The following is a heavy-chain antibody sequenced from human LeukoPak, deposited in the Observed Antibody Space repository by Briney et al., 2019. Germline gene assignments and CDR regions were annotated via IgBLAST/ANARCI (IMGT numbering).Heavy chain of an antibody. CDR2: INPNSGGT. CDR1: GYTFTGYY. J-gene: IGHJ3*02. Sequence: ASVKVSCKASGYTFTGYYMHWVRQAPGQGLEWMGWINPNSGGTNYAQKFQGRVTMTRDTSISTAYMELSRLRSDDTAVYYCARARVSYDSSGSATDAFDIWGQGTMVTVSS. CDR3: ARARVSYDSSGSATDAFDI. V-gene: IGHV1-2*02. D-gene: IGHD3-22*01.